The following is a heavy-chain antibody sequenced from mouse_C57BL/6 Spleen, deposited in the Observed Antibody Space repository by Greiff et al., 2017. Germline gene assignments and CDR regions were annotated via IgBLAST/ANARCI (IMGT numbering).Heavy chain of an antibody. CDR1: GYTFTSYW. CDR2: IDPSDSET. D-gene: IGHD2-1*01. CDR3: ARDYGNYVLYYFDY. J-gene: IGHJ2*01. V-gene: IGHV1-52*01. Sequence: QVQLQQPGAELVRPGSSVKLSCKASGYTFTSYWMHWVQQRPIQGLEWIGNIDPSDSETHYNQKFKDKATLTVDKSSSTAYMQLSSLTSEDSAVYYCARDYGNYVLYYFDYWGQGTTLTVSS.